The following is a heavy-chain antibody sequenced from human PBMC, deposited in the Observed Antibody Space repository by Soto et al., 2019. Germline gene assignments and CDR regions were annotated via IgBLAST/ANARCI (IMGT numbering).Heavy chain of an antibody. Sequence: ETLSLTCTVSGGSISSYYWSWIRQPAGKGLEWIGRIYTSGSTNYNPSLKSRVTMSVDTSNNQFSLKLSSVTAADTAVYYCARDGPYYDFWSAYFDYWGQGTLVTVSS. V-gene: IGHV4-4*07. D-gene: IGHD3-3*01. CDR2: IYTSGST. CDR3: ARDGPYYDFWSAYFDY. CDR1: GGSISSYY. J-gene: IGHJ4*02.